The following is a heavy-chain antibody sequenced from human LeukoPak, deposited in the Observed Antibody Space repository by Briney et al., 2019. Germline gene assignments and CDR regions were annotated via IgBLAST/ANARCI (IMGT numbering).Heavy chain of an antibody. CDR2: IRGSVGNK. J-gene: IGHJ5*02. D-gene: IGHD6-19*01. V-gene: IGHV3-23*01. CDR1: GFTISSYA. Sequence: GGTLSLSCAASGFTISSYAWNWVRQAPGKGLEWISSIRGSVGNKHYADSVKGRFTISRDISKSTLYLQVNSLRVDGTAVYYCARASDYAGSSGWCNWFDPWGQGTLVTVSS. CDR3: ARASDYAGSSGWCNWFDP.